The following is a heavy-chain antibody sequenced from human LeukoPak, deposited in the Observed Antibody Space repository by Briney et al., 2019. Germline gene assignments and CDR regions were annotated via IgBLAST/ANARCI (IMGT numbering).Heavy chain of an antibody. Sequence: GGSLRLSCAASGFTFDDYAMHWVRHAPGKGLEWVSGISWNSGSIGYADSVKGRFTISRDNAKNSLYLQMNSLRAEDTALYYCAKRGGYYYDSSVTDYWGQGTLVTVSS. V-gene: IGHV3-9*01. CDR2: ISWNSGSI. D-gene: IGHD3-22*01. CDR3: AKRGGYYYDSSVTDY. CDR1: GFTFDDYA. J-gene: IGHJ4*02.